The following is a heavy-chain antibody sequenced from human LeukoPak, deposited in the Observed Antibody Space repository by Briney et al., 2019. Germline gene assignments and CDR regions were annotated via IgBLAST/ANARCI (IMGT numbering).Heavy chain of an antibody. CDR1: GFTFSDHY. V-gene: IGHV3-30*03. D-gene: IGHD3-10*01. J-gene: IGHJ4*02. Sequence: GGSLRLSCAASGFTFSDHYMDWARQAPGKGLEWVAVTSSDLNVKLYADSVKGRFTISRDNSRSTLYLQMNSLRPEDTAIYYCAREGYYGSGSPPSLYFDYWGQGTLVTVSS. CDR2: TSSDLNVK. CDR3: AREGYYGSGSPPSLYFDY.